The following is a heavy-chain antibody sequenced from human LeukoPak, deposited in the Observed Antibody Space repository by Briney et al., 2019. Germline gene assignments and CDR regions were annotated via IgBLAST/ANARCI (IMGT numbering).Heavy chain of an antibody. J-gene: IGHJ6*03. CDR3: ARGGSHYYYYIDV. CDR1: GGSINPYY. V-gene: IGHV4-59*01. Sequence: SETLSLTCTVSGGSINPYYWIWIRQSPGTGLEWIGYIYYSGITDYNPSLKSRVTFSIDTSKKQFSLNLTSVTAADTAIYSCARGGSHYYYYIDVWGKGTRVTVSS. D-gene: IGHD1-26*01. CDR2: IYYSGIT.